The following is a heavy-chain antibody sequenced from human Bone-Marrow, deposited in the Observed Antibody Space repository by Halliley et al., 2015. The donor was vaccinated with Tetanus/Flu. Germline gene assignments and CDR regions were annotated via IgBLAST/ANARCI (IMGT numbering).Heavy chain of an antibody. CDR2: IIPYGNI. J-gene: IGHJ6*02. CDR3: ARGHRVGNGGGTYYNYGMDA. Sequence: GLVKPSETLTLTCAVYGGSFGDSGYYWNWCRQPPGKGLEWIGEIIPYGNINYNQSLQSRVTISVDTSKNQFSLKLSSVSAADTAVYYCARGHRVGNGGGTYYNYGMDAWGQGTAVSVSS. CDR1: GGSFGDSGYY. D-gene: IGHD3-10*01. V-gene: IGHV4-34*01.